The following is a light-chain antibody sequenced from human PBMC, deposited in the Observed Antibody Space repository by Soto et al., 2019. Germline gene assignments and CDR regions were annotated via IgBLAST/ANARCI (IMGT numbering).Light chain of an antibody. J-gene: IGKJ4*01. V-gene: IGKV3-20*01. CDR2: DAS. CDR3: QQCSISPLT. Sequence: EIVWTQSPGTLSLSPGERATLSCRASQDVTNNYLAWYQQKPGRAPRLLIHDASIRATGIPDRFSGSGSGTDFTLTISRLETEDFAVYYCQQCSISPLTFGGGTKVEIK. CDR1: QDVTNNY.